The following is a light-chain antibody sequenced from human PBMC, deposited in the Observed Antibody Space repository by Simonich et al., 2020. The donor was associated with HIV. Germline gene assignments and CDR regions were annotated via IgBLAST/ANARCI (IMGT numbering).Light chain of an antibody. CDR2: AAS. V-gene: IGKV1-39*01. CDR3: QQSYSTPPWT. Sequence: DIQMTQSPSSLSASVGDRVTITCRASQSISTYLHWYQLKPGKAPKLLIYAASSLQSGVPSRFSGSVSGTEFTLTISSLQPEDFATYYCQQSYSTPPWTFGQGTKVDIK. CDR1: QSISTY. J-gene: IGKJ1*01.